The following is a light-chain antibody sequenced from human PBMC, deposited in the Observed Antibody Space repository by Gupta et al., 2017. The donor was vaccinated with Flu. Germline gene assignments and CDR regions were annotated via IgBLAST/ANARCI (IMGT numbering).Light chain of an antibody. CDR1: QDIRIH. Sequence: SSLYASVGDRVTITCQASQDIRIHLNWYKQKPGKAPRLLIYDAGHWKTGVPSRFSGSGSGTDFTLTINSRQPEDFATYYCQQFDHFSLFTFGHGTKVDIK. J-gene: IGKJ3*01. V-gene: IGKV1-33*01. CDR2: DAG. CDR3: QQFDHFSLFT.